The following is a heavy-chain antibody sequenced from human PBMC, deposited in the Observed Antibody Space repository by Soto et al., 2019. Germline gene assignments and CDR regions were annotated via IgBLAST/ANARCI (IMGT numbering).Heavy chain of an antibody. CDR3: ARGIPGDYGFDI. CDR1: GFTFSNYW. CDR2: LKGDESRT. V-gene: IGHV3-74*01. J-gene: IGHJ3*02. Sequence: EVHLLESGGVFVQPGGSLRLSCVASGFTFSNYWIHWVRQAPGEGLVWVSRLKGDESRTNYADLVKGRFTISRDNARGTLYLQMNSLGAEDTAVYFCARGIPGDYGFDIWGQGTMVTVSS. D-gene: IGHD1-20*01.